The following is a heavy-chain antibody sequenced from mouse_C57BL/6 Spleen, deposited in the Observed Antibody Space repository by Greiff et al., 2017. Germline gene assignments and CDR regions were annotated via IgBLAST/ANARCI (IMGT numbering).Heavy chain of an antibody. Sequence: EVQLQQSGAELVRPGASVKLSCTASGFNIKDDYMHWVKQRPEQGLEWIGWIDPENGDTEYASKFQGKATITADTSSNTAYLQLSSLTSEDTAVYYCTTGGYYSYYFDYWGQGTPLTVSS. V-gene: IGHV14-4*01. J-gene: IGHJ2*01. D-gene: IGHD2-3*01. CDR1: GFNIKDDY. CDR2: IDPENGDT. CDR3: TTGGYYSYYFDY.